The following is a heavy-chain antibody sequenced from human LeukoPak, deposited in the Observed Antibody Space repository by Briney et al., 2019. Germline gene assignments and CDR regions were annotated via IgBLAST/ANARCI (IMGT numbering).Heavy chain of an antibody. J-gene: IGHJ6*02. CDR1: GGSISSNNYY. D-gene: IGHD2-21*01. CDR2: IYYSGTT. CDR3: ARLGGAYFTGGMDV. Sequence: SETLSLTCTVSGGSISSNNYYWGWIRQPPGKGLEWIGSIYYSGTTYYSAFLKSRITMSLDASRTQFYLMLTSVTAADTAVYYCARLGGAYFTGGMDVWGQGTTVTVSS. V-gene: IGHV4-39*07.